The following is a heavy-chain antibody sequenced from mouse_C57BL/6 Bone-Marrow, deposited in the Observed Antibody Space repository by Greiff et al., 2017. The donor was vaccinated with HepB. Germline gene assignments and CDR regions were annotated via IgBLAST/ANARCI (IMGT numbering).Heavy chain of an antibody. CDR2: INPSSGYT. D-gene: IGHD2-3*01. CDR3: ASWLLRYFDV. CDR1: GYTFTSYW. Sequence: VQLQQSGAELAKPGASVKLSCNASGYTFTSYWMHWVKQRPGQGLEWIGYINPSSGYTKYNQKFKDKATLTADKSSSTAYMQLSSLTYEDSAVYYCASWLLRYFDVWGTGTTVTVSS. V-gene: IGHV1-7*01. J-gene: IGHJ1*03.